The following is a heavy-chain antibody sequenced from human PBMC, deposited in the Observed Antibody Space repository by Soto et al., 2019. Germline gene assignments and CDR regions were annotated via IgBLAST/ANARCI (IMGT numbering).Heavy chain of an antibody. Sequence: ASVKVSCKASGYTFTGYYMHWVRQAPGQGLEWMGWINPNSGGTNYAQKFQGWVTMTRDTSISTAYMELSGLRSDDTAVYYCARDRERTGSSWYGDYYGMDVWGQGTTVTVSS. CDR2: INPNSGGT. V-gene: IGHV1-2*04. CDR3: ARDRERTGSSWYGDYYGMDV. CDR1: GYTFTGYY. J-gene: IGHJ6*02. D-gene: IGHD6-13*01.